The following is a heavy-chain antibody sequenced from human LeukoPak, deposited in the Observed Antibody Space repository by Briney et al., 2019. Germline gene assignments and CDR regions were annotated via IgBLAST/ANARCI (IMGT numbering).Heavy chain of an antibody. V-gene: IGHV4-59*12. Sequence: SETLSLTCTVSGGSISNYYWSWLRQPPEKGLEWIGYIYDSGSTNYNPSLKSRLTISVDTSTNQFSLKLSYVTAWDPAIYHCASVPRVKVADGRKWFFYVGSGASLLSVSS. CDR2: IYDSGST. J-gene: IGHJ2*01. D-gene: IGHD5-24*01. CDR3: ASVPRVKVADGRKWFFYV. CDR1: GGSISNYY.